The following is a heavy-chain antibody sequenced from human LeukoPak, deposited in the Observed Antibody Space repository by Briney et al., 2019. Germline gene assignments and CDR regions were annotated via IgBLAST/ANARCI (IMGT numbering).Heavy chain of an antibody. CDR1: GGTFSSYA. V-gene: IGHV1-69*01. CDR3: ARGRGRSPLYYYGMDV. CDR2: IIPIFGTA. J-gene: IGHJ6*02. Sequence: SVKVSCKASGGTFSSYAISWVRQAPGQGLEWMGGIIPIFGTANYAQKFQGRVTITADESTSTAYMELSSLRSEDTAVYYCARGRGRSPLYYYGMDVWGQGTTVTVSS. D-gene: IGHD6-25*01.